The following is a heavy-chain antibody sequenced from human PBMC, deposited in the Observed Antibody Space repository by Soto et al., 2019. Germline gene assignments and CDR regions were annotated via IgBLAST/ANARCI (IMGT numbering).Heavy chain of an antibody. J-gene: IGHJ4*02. D-gene: IGHD6-13*01. CDR1: GFTFSSYA. CDR2: ISYVGSNK. CDR3: ARDRIYSSSWYDY. Sequence: QVQLVESGGGVVQPGRSLRLSCAASGFTFSSYAMHWVRQAPGKGLEWVAVISYVGSNKYYADSVKGRFTISRDNSKNTLYLQMNSLRAEDTAVYYCARDRIYSSSWYDYWGQGTLVTVSS. V-gene: IGHV3-30-3*01.